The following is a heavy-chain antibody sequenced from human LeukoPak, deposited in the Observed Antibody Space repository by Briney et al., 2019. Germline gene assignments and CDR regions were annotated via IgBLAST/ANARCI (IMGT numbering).Heavy chain of an antibody. Sequence: GASVKVSCKASGYTFTNYYMHWVRQAPGQGLEWMGVIDPSAGSTTYAQKFQGIVTMTRDTATNTVYMGLSSLRSEDTAVYYCARAHYASSNIKVPFDVWGKGTTVTVSS. CDR1: GYTFTNYY. CDR2: IDPSAGST. V-gene: IGHV1-46*01. J-gene: IGHJ6*04. CDR3: ARAHYASSNIKVPFDV. D-gene: IGHD3-22*01.